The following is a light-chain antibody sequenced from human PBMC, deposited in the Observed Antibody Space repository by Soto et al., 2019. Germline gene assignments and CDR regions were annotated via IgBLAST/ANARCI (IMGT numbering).Light chain of an antibody. V-gene: IGLV3-21*02. CDR2: DDS. J-gene: IGLJ1*01. Sequence: SYELTQPPSVSVAPGQTSRMTGLLNNSGSKSVHWYQQKPGQAPVLVVYDDSDRPSGIPERFSGSNSGNTATLTISRVEAGDEADYYCQVWDSSSDHSYVFGTGTKVTVL. CDR3: QVWDSSSDHSYV. CDR1: NSGSKS.